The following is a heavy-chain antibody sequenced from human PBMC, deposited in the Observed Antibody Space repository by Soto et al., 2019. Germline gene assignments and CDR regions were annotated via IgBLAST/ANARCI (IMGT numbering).Heavy chain of an antibody. CDR3: ARPKGIAPAVWSFDL. J-gene: IGHJ2*01. CDR2: VYYDGKT. V-gene: IGHV4-59*08. CDR1: GDFISSHY. Sequence: QVQLQESGPGLVKPSETLSLTCTVSGDFISSHYWSWIRQPPGKGLEWIGYVYYDGKTDSSPSLKRRVAISLDTSKNQSTLSLTSVTAADTAVYYCARPKGIAPAVWSFDLWGRGALVTVSS. D-gene: IGHD2-15*01.